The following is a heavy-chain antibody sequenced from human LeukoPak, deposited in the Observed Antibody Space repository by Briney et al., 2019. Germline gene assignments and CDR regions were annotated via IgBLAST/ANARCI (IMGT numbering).Heavy chain of an antibody. J-gene: IGHJ4*02. CDR2: IYSGGST. CDR1: GFTVSSNY. V-gene: IGHV3-66*02. CDR3: ARPFNKYDSSGYPLH. Sequence: GGSLRLSCAASGFTVSSNYMSWVRQAPGKGLEWVSVIYSGGSTYCADSVKGRFTISRDNSKNTLYLQMNSLRAEDTAVYYCARPFNKYDSSGYPLHWGQGTLVTVSS. D-gene: IGHD3-22*01.